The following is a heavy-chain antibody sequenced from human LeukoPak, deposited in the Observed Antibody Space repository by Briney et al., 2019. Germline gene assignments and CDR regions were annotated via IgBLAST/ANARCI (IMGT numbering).Heavy chain of an antibody. Sequence: GGSLRLSCAASGFTFSSYSMNWVRQAPGKGLEWVSSISSSSSYIYYADSVKGRFTISRDNAKNSLYLQMNSLRAEDTAVYYCARGGKHVVVPAAIPVYYMDVWGKGTTVTVSS. J-gene: IGHJ6*03. CDR2: ISSSSSYI. V-gene: IGHV3-21*01. CDR1: GFTFSSYS. D-gene: IGHD2-2*02. CDR3: ARGGKHVVVPAAIPVYYMDV.